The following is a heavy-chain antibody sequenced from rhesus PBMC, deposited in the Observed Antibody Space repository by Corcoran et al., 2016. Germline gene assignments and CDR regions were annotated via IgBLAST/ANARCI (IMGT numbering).Heavy chain of an antibody. CDR1: GGSISSSNW. CDR2: ISGSSGSP. V-gene: IGHV4-65*01. CDR3: ARREYSSWSGYYGLDS. D-gene: IGHD6-13*01. Sequence: QVQLQESGPGLVKPSETLSLTCAVSGGSISSSNWWSWIRQPPGKGLEWIGYISGSSGSPYYNPSLKSPVTISTDTSKNQFSLKLSSVTAADTAVYYCARREYSSWSGYYGLDSWGQGVVVTVSS. J-gene: IGHJ6*01.